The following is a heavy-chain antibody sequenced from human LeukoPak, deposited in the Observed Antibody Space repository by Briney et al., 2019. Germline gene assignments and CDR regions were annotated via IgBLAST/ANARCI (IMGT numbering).Heavy chain of an antibody. CDR1: GFTFSNYA. V-gene: IGHV3-23*01. Sequence: GASLRLSCAASGFTFSNYAMSWVRQAPGRGLEWVSTISGGGDSIYYADPVKGRFTISRDNSKNTLYLQMKSLRVEDTAVYYCAKESPQFDYWGQGTLVTVSS. CDR3: AKESPQFDY. J-gene: IGHJ4*02. CDR2: ISGGGDSI.